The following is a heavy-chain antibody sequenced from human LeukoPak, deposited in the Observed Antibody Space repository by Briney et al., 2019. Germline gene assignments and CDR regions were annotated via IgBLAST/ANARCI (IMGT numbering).Heavy chain of an antibody. J-gene: IGHJ3*02. V-gene: IGHV1-24*01. CDR2: FDPEDGET. CDR1: GYTLTELS. Sequence: ASVKVSCKASGYTLTELSIHWVRQAPGKGLEWMGGFDPEDGETTYAQKFQGRVTMTEDTSTDTAYMEVSDLRSDDTAMYYCATDGDTGMAAWSFDIWGPGTMVTVSS. CDR3: ATDGDTGMAAWSFDI. D-gene: IGHD3-10*01.